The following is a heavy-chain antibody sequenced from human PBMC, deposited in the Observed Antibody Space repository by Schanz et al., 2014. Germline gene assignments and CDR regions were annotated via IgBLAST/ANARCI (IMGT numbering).Heavy chain of an antibody. V-gene: IGHV4-34*01. CDR1: GGSFSGYW. CDR3: ARGTSAVASYYFDY. CDR2: IYETGRT. J-gene: IGHJ4*02. Sequence: QVQLQQWGAGLLKPSETLSLTCAFSGGSFSGYWWTWVRQSPGKGLEWISDIYETGRTNYNPSLRSRVTVSVDKSTNQFSLNLSSVTAADTAAYYCARGTSAVASYYFDYWGQETLVTVSS. D-gene: IGHD6-19*01.